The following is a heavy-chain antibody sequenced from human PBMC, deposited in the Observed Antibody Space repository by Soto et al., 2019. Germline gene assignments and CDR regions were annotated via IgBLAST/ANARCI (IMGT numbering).Heavy chain of an antibody. CDR2: IYPGYSET. J-gene: IGHJ3*02. D-gene: IGHD2-15*01. Sequence: EVQLVQSRAEVKKHRESLKISCKGSGYSFTTYWIGWVRQMPGKGLEWMGIIYPGYSETRYSPSFQGQVTISADKSINTGYLKWSRLKASDTGMYYCARQTCTQIFMRTSHFDIWGQGTMVTVSS. CDR1: GYSFTTYW. CDR3: ARQTCTQIFMRTSHFDI. V-gene: IGHV5-51*01.